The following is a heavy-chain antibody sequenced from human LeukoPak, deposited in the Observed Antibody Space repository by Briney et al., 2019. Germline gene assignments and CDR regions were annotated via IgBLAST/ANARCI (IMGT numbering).Heavy chain of an antibody. V-gene: IGHV3-23*01. CDR2: ISGSGGST. CDR1: GFTFSSYA. Sequence: GGSLRLSCAASGFTFSSYAISWVRQAPGKGLEWVSAISGSGGSTYYADSVKGRFTISRDNSKNTLYLQMNSLRAEDTAVYYCAKDRSRGYSYGGFDYWGQGTLVTVSS. J-gene: IGHJ4*02. CDR3: AKDRSRGYSYGGFDY. D-gene: IGHD5-18*01.